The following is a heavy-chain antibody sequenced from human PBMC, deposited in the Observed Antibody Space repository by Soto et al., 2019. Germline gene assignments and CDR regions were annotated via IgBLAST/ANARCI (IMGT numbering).Heavy chain of an antibody. CDR2: ISGYNGDT. CDR3: VREFLAGSFDN. CDR1: GYTYSKYI. V-gene: IGHV1-18*04. D-gene: IGHD6-19*01. J-gene: IGHJ4*02. Sequence: QVQLVQSGAEVKKPGASVKVSCKTSGYTYSKYIIAWVRQTPGQGLEWMGWISGYNGDTQYAVEINGRVTFTSETSTISAYMVLRSLTSEEKAVYYCVREFLAGSFDNWGQGTLV.